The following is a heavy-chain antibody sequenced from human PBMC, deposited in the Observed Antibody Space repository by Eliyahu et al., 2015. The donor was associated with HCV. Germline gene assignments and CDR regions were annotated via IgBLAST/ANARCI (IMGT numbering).Heavy chain of an antibody. V-gene: IGHV3-53*04. J-gene: IGHJ3*02. D-gene: IGHD1-26*01. CDR2: IYSGGSX. CDR1: GFTVSSDY. CDR3: AREKGGNAFDI. Sequence: EVQLVESGGGLVQPGGSLRLSCAASGFTVSSDYMSWVRQAPGKGLXWVSLIYSGGSXYYADXVKGRFTTSRHNSKNMLYLQMNSLRAEDTAVYYCAREKGGNAFDIWGQGTMVTVSS.